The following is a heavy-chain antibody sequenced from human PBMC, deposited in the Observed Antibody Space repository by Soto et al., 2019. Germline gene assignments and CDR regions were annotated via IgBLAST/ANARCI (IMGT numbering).Heavy chain of an antibody. Sequence: GASVKVSCKASGGTFNRHPISWVRQAPGQGLEWMGGVIPFSDTTNYAQKFQGRVTISADESTSTAYMELSSLRSDDTAVYYCTREGYKYGRPANFDSWGQGTLVTVSS. D-gene: IGHD5-18*01. CDR2: VIPFSDTT. V-gene: IGHV1-69*13. J-gene: IGHJ4*02. CDR3: TREGYKYGRPANFDS. CDR1: GGTFNRHP.